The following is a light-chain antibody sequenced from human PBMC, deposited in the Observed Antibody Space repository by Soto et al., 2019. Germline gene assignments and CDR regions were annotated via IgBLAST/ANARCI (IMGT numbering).Light chain of an antibody. V-gene: IGLV2-8*01. CDR1: SSDVGGYNY. CDR3: SSYAGTHIV. J-gene: IGLJ1*01. Sequence: QCALTQPPSASGSPGQSVAISCTGTSSDVGGYNYVSWYQQHPGKAPKLMIYEISKRPSGVPDRLSGSKSGNTASLTVSGLQAEDVADYYCSSYAGTHIVFGTGTKVTVL. CDR2: EIS.